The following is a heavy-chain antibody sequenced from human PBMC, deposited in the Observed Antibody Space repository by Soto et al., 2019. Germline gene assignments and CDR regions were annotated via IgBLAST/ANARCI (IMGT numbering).Heavy chain of an antibody. CDR2: ISGSGGST. Sequence: EVQLLESGGGLVQPGGSLRLSCAASGFTFSSYAMSWVRQAPGKGLERVSAISGSGGSTYYADSVKGRFTISRDNSKNTLYMQMNSLRAEDTAVYYCAKAPSYYYDSSGYSSWGQGTLVTVSS. J-gene: IGHJ5*02. CDR3: AKAPSYYYDSSGYSS. V-gene: IGHV3-23*01. D-gene: IGHD3-22*01. CDR1: GFTFSSYA.